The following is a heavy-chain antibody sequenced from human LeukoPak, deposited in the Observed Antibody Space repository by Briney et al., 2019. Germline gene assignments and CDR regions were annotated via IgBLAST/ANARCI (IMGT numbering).Heavy chain of an antibody. CDR1: GYTFTNYG. CDR2: ISTYTGNT. Sequence: RASVKVSCKASGYTFTNYGINWVRQAPGQGLEWMGWISTYTGNTNYAENLQGRVTLTTDTSTSTAYMDLRSLRSDDTAVYYCARVGSGDYETLDYWGQGTLVTVPS. J-gene: IGHJ4*02. CDR3: ARVGSGDYETLDY. D-gene: IGHD4-17*01. V-gene: IGHV1-18*01.